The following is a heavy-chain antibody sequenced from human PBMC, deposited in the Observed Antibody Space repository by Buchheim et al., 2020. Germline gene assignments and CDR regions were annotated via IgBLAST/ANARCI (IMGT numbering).Heavy chain of an antibody. Sequence: QVQLQQWGAGLLKPSETLSLTCAVYGGSFSGYYWSWIRQPPGKGLEWIGEINHSGSTNYNPSLKSRVTISVDTSKNQFSLKLSSVTAADTAVYYCARGGIVVVVAATHWFDPWGQGTL. J-gene: IGHJ5*02. V-gene: IGHV4-34*01. CDR2: INHSGST. CDR3: ARGGIVVVVAATHWFDP. D-gene: IGHD2-15*01. CDR1: GGSFSGYY.